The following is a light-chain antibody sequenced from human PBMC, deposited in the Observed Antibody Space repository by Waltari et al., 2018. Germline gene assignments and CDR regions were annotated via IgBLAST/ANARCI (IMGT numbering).Light chain of an antibody. J-gene: IGKJ1*01. Sequence: DIVMTQSPDSLAVSLGERATINCKSSQSVLYSSNNNNYLAWYQQKPGQSPKLLIYWASTRESGVPHRFSGSGSGTDFTLTISSLQAEDVAIYYCLQYYSTPPGTFGQGTKVEIK. V-gene: IGKV4-1*01. CDR3: LQYYSTPPGT. CDR2: WAS. CDR1: QSVLYSSNNNNY.